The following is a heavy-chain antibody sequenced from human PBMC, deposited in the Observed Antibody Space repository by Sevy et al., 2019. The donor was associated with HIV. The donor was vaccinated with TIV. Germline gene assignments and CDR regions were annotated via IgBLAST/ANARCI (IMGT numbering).Heavy chain of an antibody. V-gene: IGHV3-23*01. J-gene: IGHJ4*02. Sequence: GGSLRLSCGASGFSFSNNAMNWVRQAPGKGPEWVSGIDSGGLTYYADSVKGRFTISRDNSMEMLFLQMNSLRPDDTLAYYCATGDTAMITDLDYWGQGTLVTVSS. CDR1: GFSFSNNA. D-gene: IGHD5-18*01. CDR3: ATGDTAMITDLDY. CDR2: IDSGGLT.